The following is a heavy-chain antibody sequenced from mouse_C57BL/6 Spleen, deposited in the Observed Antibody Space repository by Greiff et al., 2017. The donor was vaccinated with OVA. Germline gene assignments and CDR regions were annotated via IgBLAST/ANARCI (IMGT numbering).Heavy chain of an antibody. CDR3: ARWRVSNFDY. CDR1: GYAFTNYL. CDR2: INPGSGGT. J-gene: IGHJ2*01. Sequence: QVQLQQSGAELVRPGTSVKVSCKASGYAFTNYLIEWVKQRPGQGLEWIGVINPGSGGTNYNEKFKGKATLTADKSSSTAYMQLSSLTSEDSAVYYCARWRVSNFDYWGQGTTLTVSS. V-gene: IGHV1-54*01.